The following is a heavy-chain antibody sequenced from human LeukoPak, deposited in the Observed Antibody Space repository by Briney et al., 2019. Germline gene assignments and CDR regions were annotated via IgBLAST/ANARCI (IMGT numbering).Heavy chain of an antibody. V-gene: IGHV1-46*01. CDR1: GYTFISYY. J-gene: IGHJ4*02. CDR3: ARAVTILGVAIAAY. CDR2: LNPSGGST. Sequence: ASVKVSCKASGYTFISYYMHWVRQAPGQGLEWMGILNPSGGSTNYAQNFQGRVTMTRDMSTSTVYMELRSLRSEDTAVYYCARAVTILGVAIAAYWGQGTLVTVSS. D-gene: IGHD3-3*01.